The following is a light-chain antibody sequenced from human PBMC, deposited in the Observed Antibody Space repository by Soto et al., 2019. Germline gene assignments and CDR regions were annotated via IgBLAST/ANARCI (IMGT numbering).Light chain of an antibody. V-gene: IGKV3-11*01. CDR3: QQRSNWPLT. CDR1: QSVSTY. Sequence: EIVLTQSPAPLSLSPGQRATLSCRASQSVSTYLAWYQQKPGQAPRLLIYDASNRATGIPARFSGSGSRTDFTLTISSLESEDFAVYYCQQRSNWPLTFGGGTKVEIK. J-gene: IGKJ4*02. CDR2: DAS.